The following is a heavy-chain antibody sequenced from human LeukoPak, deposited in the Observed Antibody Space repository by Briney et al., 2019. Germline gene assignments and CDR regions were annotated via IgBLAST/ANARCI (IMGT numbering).Heavy chain of an antibody. CDR1: GGTFSSYA. CDR2: IIPILGIA. Sequence: SVKVSCKASGGTFSSYAISWVRQAPGQGLEWMGRIIPILGIANYAQRFQGRVTITADKSTSTAYMELSTLRSEDTAVYYCARPLLGVVIDGMDVWGQGTTVTVSS. D-gene: IGHD3-3*01. V-gene: IGHV1-69*04. CDR3: ARPLLGVVIDGMDV. J-gene: IGHJ6*02.